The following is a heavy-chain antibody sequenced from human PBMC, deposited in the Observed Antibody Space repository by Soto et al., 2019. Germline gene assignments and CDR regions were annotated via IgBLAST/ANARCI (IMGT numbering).Heavy chain of an antibody. CDR1: GFTFSAHA. V-gene: IGHV3-23*01. CDR3: ARDLTTHDS. Sequence: EVQLLESGGGLVQPGGSLRLSCVGSGFTFSAHAITWVRQAPGKGLEWVSTLGTIGAFYADSVKGRFTISRDNSKNTVNLQMNSLRGEDTAIYYCARDLTTHDSLVQGTVVTVSS. J-gene: IGHJ4*02. CDR2: LGTIGA.